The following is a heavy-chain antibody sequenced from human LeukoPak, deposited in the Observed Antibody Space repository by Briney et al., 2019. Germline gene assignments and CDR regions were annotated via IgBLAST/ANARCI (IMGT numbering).Heavy chain of an antibody. Sequence: SETLSLTCTVSGGSVSSGSYYWSWIRQPPGKGLEWIGYIYYSGSTNYNPSLKSRVTISVDTSKNQFSLKLSSVTAADTAVYYCARVRPVVYDSSGTSFDYWGQGTLVTVSS. D-gene: IGHD3-22*01. CDR2: IYYSGST. J-gene: IGHJ4*02. CDR1: GGSVSSGSYY. V-gene: IGHV4-61*01. CDR3: ARVRPVVYDSSGTSFDY.